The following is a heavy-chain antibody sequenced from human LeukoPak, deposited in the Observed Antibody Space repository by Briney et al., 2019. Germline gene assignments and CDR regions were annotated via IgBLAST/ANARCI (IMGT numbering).Heavy chain of an antibody. J-gene: IGHJ4*02. CDR2: IIPERGGT. D-gene: IGHD2-21*01. CDR3: PTEDKYCAGANSGVF. V-gene: IGHV1-2*02. Sequence: EATVKVSCTASGYTLTEYYIHWVRQAPGQGLEWMGFIIPERGGTTYQQNVQGRVTMTRDTSISTFSMELSSLRPHDTAVYYCPTEDKYCAGANSGVFWGQGTLVTVSS. CDR1: GYTLTEYY.